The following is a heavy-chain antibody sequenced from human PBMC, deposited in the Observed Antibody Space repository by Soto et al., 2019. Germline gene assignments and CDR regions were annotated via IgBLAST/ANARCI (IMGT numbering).Heavy chain of an antibody. J-gene: IGHJ4*02. CDR3: GRQPGYYDILTGYSTYYFDY. Sequence: SETLSLTCTVSGGSISSYYGNWIRQPPGKGLEWIGYIYYRGNTNYNPSLKSRVTISVDTSKNQFSLKLSSVTAADTAVYYCGRQPGYYDILTGYSTYYFDYWGQGTPVTV. CDR2: IYYRGNT. D-gene: IGHD3-9*01. CDR1: GGSISSYY. V-gene: IGHV4-59*08.